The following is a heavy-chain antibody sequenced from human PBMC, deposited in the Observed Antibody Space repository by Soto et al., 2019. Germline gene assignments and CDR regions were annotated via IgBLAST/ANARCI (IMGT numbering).Heavy chain of an antibody. CDR2: VNPNNGYT. CDR1: GYTFSNYD. J-gene: IGHJ4*02. V-gene: IGHV1-8*01. Sequence: QVQLVQSGAELKKPWASVKVSCKASGYTFSNYDMNWVRQATGQGPEWSGWVNPNNGYTGYAQKFQGRVTLTTDISTTTAYMELTSLRSEDTYIYYCAKVSRKGSAIDFDYGGQGTLITVSS. D-gene: IGHD3-10*01. CDR3: AKVSRKGSAIDFDY.